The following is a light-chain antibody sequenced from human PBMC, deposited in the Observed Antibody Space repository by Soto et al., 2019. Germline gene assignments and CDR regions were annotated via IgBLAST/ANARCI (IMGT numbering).Light chain of an antibody. J-gene: IGKJ1*01. Sequence: AIKMTKSPSSLSASVGDRVTITCRASQGIRTELHWNQQKPGKTPNLLIYAASSLQSDVPSRFSGSGSGTDFTLTISSLLPEDFATYYCLQDYNYPWTFGQGTKVDIK. CDR2: AAS. V-gene: IGKV1-6*01. CDR1: QGIRTE. CDR3: LQDYNYPWT.